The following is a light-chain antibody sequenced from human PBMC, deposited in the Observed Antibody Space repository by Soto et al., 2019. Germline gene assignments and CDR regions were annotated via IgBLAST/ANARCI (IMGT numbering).Light chain of an antibody. CDR1: SSNLGAGYD. V-gene: IGLV1-40*01. CDR2: GNT. J-gene: IGLJ3*02. CDR3: QSYDSSLSDSRV. Sequence: QSVLTQPPSVSGAPGQRVTISCTGSSSNLGAGYDIHWYQQFPGTAPKLLIYGNTNRPSGVPDRFSGSKSGTSASLVITGLQAEGEADYYCQSYDSSLSDSRVFGGGTKLTVL.